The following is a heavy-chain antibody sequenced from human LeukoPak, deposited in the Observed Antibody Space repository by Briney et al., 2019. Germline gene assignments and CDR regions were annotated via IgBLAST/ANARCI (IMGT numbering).Heavy chain of an antibody. CDR3: ARELAYSSSWYVWNWFDP. V-gene: IGHV3-74*01. D-gene: IGHD6-13*01. J-gene: IGHJ5*02. Sequence: GASVKVSCKASGYTFSSYWMHWVRQAPGKGLVWVSRINSDGSSTSYADSVKGRFTISRDNAKNTLYLQMNSLRAEDTAVYYCARELAYSSSWYVWNWFDPWGQGTLVTVSS. CDR1: GYTFSSYW. CDR2: INSDGSST.